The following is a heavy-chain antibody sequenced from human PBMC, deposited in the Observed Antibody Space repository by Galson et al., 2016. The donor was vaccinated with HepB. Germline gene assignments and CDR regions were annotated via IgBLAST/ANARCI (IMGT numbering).Heavy chain of an antibody. Sequence: ETLSLTCSVSGGSVSSENYYWGWIRQPPGKGLGFIGSIYYSGRTYYNPSLKSRVTMSVDTSKTQISLKLTSVTAADTAVYYCATPGPTATWGYYYFDIWGRGTMVTVSS. CDR1: GGSVSSENYY. CDR2: IYYSGRT. D-gene: IGHD2/OR15-2a*01. J-gene: IGHJ3*02. CDR3: ATPGPTATWGYYYFDI. V-gene: IGHV4-39*01.